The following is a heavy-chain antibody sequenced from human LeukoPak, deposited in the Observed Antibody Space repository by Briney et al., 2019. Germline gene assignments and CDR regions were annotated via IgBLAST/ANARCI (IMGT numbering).Heavy chain of an antibody. V-gene: IGHV3-48*01. CDR1: EFPFSSYS. CDR2: ITSSSDTI. D-gene: IGHD1-1*01. J-gene: IGHJ6*02. Sequence: GGSLRLSCATSEFPFSSYSMNWVRQAPGKGLEWVSYITSSSDTIYYADSVKGRFTISRDNAKNTLFLQMNSLRAEDTAVYYCARAKATRAYYYGMDVWGQGTTVTVSS. CDR3: ARAKATRAYYYGMDV.